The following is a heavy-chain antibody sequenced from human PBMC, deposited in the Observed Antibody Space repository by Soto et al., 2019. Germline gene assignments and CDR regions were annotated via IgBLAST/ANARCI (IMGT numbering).Heavy chain of an antibody. D-gene: IGHD4-17*01. CDR2: ISSSSSYI. Sequence: GGSLRLSCAASGFTFSSYSMNWVRQAPGKGLEWVSSISSSSSYIYYADSVKGRFTISRDNAKNSLYLQMNSLRAEDTAVYYCATTTVTNTYYFDYWGQVTLVTVS. V-gene: IGHV3-21*01. CDR1: GFTFSSYS. CDR3: ATTTVTNTYYFDY. J-gene: IGHJ4*02.